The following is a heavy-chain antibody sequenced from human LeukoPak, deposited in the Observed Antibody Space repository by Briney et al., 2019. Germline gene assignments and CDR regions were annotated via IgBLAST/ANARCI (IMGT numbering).Heavy chain of an antibody. J-gene: IGHJ4*02. D-gene: IGHD1-26*01. Sequence: GGSLRLPCEASGFTYITYAMRWVRQAPRKGLQWVSGISGTNSDTYYTDSGEGRFTIPRDNSKNTVYLQIDSLRAEDTAVYYCAKCMSGSGVCLNFDSWGQGILVTVSS. V-gene: IGHV3-23*01. CDR1: GFTYITYA. CDR3: AKCMSGSGVCLNFDS. CDR2: ISGTNSDT.